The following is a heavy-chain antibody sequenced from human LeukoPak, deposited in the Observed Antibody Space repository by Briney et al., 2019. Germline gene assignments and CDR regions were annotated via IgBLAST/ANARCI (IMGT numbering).Heavy chain of an antibody. J-gene: IGHJ6*02. V-gene: IGHV1-8*01. CDR2: MNPNSGNT. CDR1: GCTFTSYD. CDR3: ASGTGITGTTDYYYGMDV. D-gene: IGHD1-7*01. Sequence: ASVKVSCKASGCTFTSYDINWVRQATGQGLEWMGWMNPNSGNTGYAQKFQGRVTMTRNTSISTAYMELSSLRSEDTAVYYCASGTGITGTTDYYYGMDVWGQGTTVTVSS.